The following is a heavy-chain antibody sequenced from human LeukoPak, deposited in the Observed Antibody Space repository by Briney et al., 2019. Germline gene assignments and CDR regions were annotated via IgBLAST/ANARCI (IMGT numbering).Heavy chain of an antibody. CDR3: ARAVERWLQFSYYYMDV. V-gene: IGHV1-18*01. D-gene: IGHD5-24*01. J-gene: IGHJ6*03. Sequence: GASVKVSCKASGYTFTSYGISWVRQAPGQGLEWMGWISAYNGNTNYAQKLQGRVTMTTDTSTSTAYMELRSLRSDDTAVYYCARAVERWLQFSYYYMDVWGKGTTVTVSS. CDR2: ISAYNGNT. CDR1: GYTFTSYG.